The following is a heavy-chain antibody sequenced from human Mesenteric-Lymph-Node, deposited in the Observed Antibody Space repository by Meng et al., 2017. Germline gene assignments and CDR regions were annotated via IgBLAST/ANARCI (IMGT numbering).Heavy chain of an antibody. Sequence: GGSLRLSCAASGFTFSSYEMNWVRQAPGKGLEWVSGINWNGGSTGYADSVKGRFTISRDNAKNSLYLQMNSLRAEDTALYYCARDIVVVTAIHYYYYGMDVWGQGTTVTVSS. CDR1: GFTFSSYE. CDR3: ARDIVVVTAIHYYYYGMDV. V-gene: IGHV3-20*04. CDR2: INWNGGST. D-gene: IGHD2-21*02. J-gene: IGHJ6*02.